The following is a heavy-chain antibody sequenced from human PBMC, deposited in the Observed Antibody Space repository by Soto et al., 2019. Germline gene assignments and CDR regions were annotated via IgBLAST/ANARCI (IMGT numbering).Heavy chain of an antibody. V-gene: IGHV3-23*01. D-gene: IGHD5-12*01. Sequence: GGSLRLSCAASGFTFSSYAMSWVRQAPGKGLEWVSAISGSGGSTYYADSVKGRFTISRDNSKNTLYLQMNSLRAEDTAVYYCAKDQGSGYGIRYFDYWGQGTRVTVSS. CDR3: AKDQGSGYGIRYFDY. J-gene: IGHJ4*02. CDR2: ISGSGGST. CDR1: GFTFSSYA.